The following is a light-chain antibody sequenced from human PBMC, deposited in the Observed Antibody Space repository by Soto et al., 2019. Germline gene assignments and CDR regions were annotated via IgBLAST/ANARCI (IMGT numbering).Light chain of an antibody. V-gene: IGLV6-57*04. Sequence: NFMLTQPHSVSESPGKTVTISCTQTSGSIASNYVQWYQQRPGRAPTTVIYEDDQRPSGVPDRFSGSSDASSDSASLTISGLKTEDEAVYYCQSFDSSNSVLFGGGTKLTVL. CDR3: QSFDSSNSVL. J-gene: IGLJ2*01. CDR1: SGSIASNY. CDR2: EDD.